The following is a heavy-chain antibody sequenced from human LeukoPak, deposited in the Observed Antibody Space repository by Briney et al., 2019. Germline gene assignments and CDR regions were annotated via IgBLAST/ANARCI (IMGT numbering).Heavy chain of an antibody. CDR1: GGSFSGYY. CDR3: ARGQWGSSH. D-gene: IGHD6-6*01. J-gene: IGHJ4*02. V-gene: IGHV4-34*01. CDR2: INHSGST. Sequence: PSETLPLTCAVYGGSFSGYYWSWIRQPPGKGLEWIGEINHSGSTNYNPSLKSRVTISVDTSKNQFSLKLSSVTAADTAVYYCARGQWGSSHWGQGTLVTVSS.